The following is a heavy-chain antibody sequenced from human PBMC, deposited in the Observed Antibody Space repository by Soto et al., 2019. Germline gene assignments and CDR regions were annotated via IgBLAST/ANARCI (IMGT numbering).Heavy chain of an antibody. CDR2: IYYSGST. CDR1: GGSISSYY. V-gene: IGHV4-59*01. Sequence: PPETLSLTCTFSGGSISSYYWSWIRQPPGKGLDWIGYIYYSGSTNYNPSLQSRVTISVDTSENQFSLKLSSVTAADTAVYYGARGVIGSYSGHEWLDSGAQGTFVTVAS. D-gene: IGHD1-26*01. CDR3: ARGVIGSYSGHEWLDS. J-gene: IGHJ5*01.